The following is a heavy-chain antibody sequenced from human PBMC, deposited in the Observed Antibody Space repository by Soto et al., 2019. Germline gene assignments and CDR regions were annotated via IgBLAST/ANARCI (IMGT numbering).Heavy chain of an antibody. CDR3: ARESDFWSGYYTGPWWFDP. V-gene: IGHV1-18*01. J-gene: IGHJ5*02. CDR1: GYTFTSYG. CDR2: ISAYNGNT. Sequence: ASVKVSCTDSGYTFTSYGISWVRQAPGQGLEWMGWISAYNGNTNYAQKLQGRVTMTTDTSTSTAYMELRSLRSDDTAVYYCARESDFWSGYYTGPWWFDPWGQGTLVTVSS. D-gene: IGHD3-3*01.